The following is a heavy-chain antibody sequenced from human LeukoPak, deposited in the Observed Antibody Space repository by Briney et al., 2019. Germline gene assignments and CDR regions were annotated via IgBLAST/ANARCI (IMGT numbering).Heavy chain of an antibody. CDR2: INHSGST. V-gene: IGHV4-34*01. Sequence: PSETLSLTCAVYGGSFNGYYWTWIRQTPRKGLEWIGEINHSGSTKYNPSLKSRLTISVDSSKNQFSLKLSSVTAADTAVYYCARAPMEYYDFWSGHSTWYFDYCGQGNLVTVSS. J-gene: IGHJ4*02. CDR3: ARAPMEYYDFWSGHSTWYFDY. D-gene: IGHD3-3*01. CDR1: GGSFNGYY.